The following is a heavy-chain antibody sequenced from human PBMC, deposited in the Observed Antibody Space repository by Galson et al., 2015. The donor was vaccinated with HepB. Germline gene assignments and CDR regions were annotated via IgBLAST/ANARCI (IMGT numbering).Heavy chain of an antibody. V-gene: IGHV4-59*01. CDR1: GGSISSYY. CDR3: ARGYYDFWSGYYTSGRYYFDY. J-gene: IGHJ4*02. Sequence: ETLSLTCTVSGGSISSYYWGWIRQPPGKGLEWIGYIYYSGSTNYNPSLKSRVTISVDTSKNQFSLKLSSVTAADTAVYYCARGYYDFWSGYYTSGRYYFDYWGQGTLVTVSS. D-gene: IGHD3-3*01. CDR2: IYYSGST.